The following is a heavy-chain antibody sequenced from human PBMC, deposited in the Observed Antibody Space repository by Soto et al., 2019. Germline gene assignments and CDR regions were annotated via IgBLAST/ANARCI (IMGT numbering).Heavy chain of an antibody. CDR3: AGTGDSSGYYI. V-gene: IGHV3-48*03. D-gene: IGHD3-22*01. CDR2: ISSSGGST. J-gene: IGHJ4*02. CDR1: GFTFSSYE. Sequence: ESGGGLVQPGGSLRLSCAASGFTFSSYEMNWVRQAPGKGLEWVSYISSSGGSTYYADSVKGRFTISRDNSKNTLYLQMNSLRAEDTAVYYCAGTGDSSGYYIWGQGTLVTVSS.